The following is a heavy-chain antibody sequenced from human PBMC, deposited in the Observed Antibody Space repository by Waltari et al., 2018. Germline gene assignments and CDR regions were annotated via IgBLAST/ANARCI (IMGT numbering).Heavy chain of an antibody. CDR2: IYHSGGT. CDR1: GGSISSGNW. CDR3: ARDRGLRGGYDS. J-gene: IGHJ5*02. V-gene: IGHV4-4*02. D-gene: IGHD5-12*01. Sequence: QVQLQESGPGLVKPSGTLSLTCVVYGGSISSGNWWSWVRQPPGKGLEWIGEIYHSGGTNYTPALKSRRSISLDKSKNQFSLNLSSVTAADTAVYYCARDRGLRGGYDSWGQGTLVTVSS.